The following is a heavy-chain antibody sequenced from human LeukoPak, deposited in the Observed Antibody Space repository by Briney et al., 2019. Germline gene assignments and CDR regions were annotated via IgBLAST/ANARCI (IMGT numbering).Heavy chain of an antibody. CDR1: GGSFSGYY. D-gene: IGHD6-13*01. CDR2: INHSGST. V-gene: IGHV4-34*01. CDR3: ARPYSSRRKDYYYYMDV. Sequence: ETLSLTCAVYGGSFSGYYWSWIRQPPGKGLEGIGEINHSGSTNYNPSLKSRVTISVDTSKNKFSLKLSSVTAADTAVYYCARPYSSRRKDYYYYMDVWGKGTTVTVSS. J-gene: IGHJ6*03.